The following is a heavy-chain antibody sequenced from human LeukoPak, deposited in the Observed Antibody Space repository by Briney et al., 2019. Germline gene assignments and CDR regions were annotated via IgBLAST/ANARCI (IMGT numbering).Heavy chain of an antibody. D-gene: IGHD4-17*01. CDR3: AGGSFSDYASTRDY. J-gene: IGHJ4*02. CDR1: GFTFSSYA. Sequence: PGGSLRLSCAASGFTFSSYAMSWVRQAPGKGLEWVSYISSSSSTIYYADSVKGRFTISRDNAKNSLYLQMNSLRAEDTAVYYCAGGSFSDYASTRDYWGQGTLVTVSS. V-gene: IGHV3-48*01. CDR2: ISSSSSTI.